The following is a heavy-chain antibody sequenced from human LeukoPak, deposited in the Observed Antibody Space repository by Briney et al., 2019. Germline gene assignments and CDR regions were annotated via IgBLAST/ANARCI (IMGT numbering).Heavy chain of an antibody. D-gene: IGHD1-7*01. CDR1: GGSFSGNF. CDR3: ARGQELRFYNWFDP. Sequence: SETLSLTCGVQGGSFSGNFWSWIRQHPGKGLEWIGYIYYSGSTYYNPSLKSRVTISVDTSKNQFSLKLSSVTAADTAVYYCARGQELRFYNWFDPWGQGTLVTVSS. CDR2: IYYSGST. J-gene: IGHJ5*02. V-gene: IGHV4-31*11.